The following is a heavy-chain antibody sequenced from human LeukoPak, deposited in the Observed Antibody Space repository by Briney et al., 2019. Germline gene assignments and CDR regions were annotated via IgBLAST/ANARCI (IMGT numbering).Heavy chain of an antibody. CDR2: IYYSGST. D-gene: IGHD3-10*01. CDR1: GGSITSGFY. Sequence: SETLSLTCTVSGGSITSGFYWGWIRQPPGKGLEWIGYIYYSGSTNYNPSLKSRVTISVDTSKNQFSLKLSSVTAADTAVYYCARVGYYGSGSYFDYWGQGTLVTVSS. J-gene: IGHJ4*02. CDR3: ARVGYYGSGSYFDY. V-gene: IGHV4-61*01.